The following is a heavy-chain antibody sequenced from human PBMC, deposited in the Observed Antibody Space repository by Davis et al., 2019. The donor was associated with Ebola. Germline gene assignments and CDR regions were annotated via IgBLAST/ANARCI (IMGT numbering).Heavy chain of an antibody. CDR3: ARDNPWIQLWNDYYYYGMDV. J-gene: IGHJ6*04. D-gene: IGHD5-18*01. Sequence: AASVKVSCKASGYTFTKYAMNWVRQAPGQGLEWMGWINTNTGNPTYAQGFTGRFVFSLDTSVSTAYLQISSLKAEDTAVYYCARDNPWIQLWNDYYYYGMDVWGKGTTVTVSS. CDR1: GYTFTKYA. V-gene: IGHV7-4-1*02. CDR2: INTNTGNP.